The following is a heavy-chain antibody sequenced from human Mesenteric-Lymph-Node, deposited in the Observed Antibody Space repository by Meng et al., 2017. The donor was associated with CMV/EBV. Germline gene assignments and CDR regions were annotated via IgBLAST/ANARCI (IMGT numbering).Heavy chain of an antibody. Sequence: GGSLRLSCAASGFTFSRFEMNWVRQAPGKGLEWVSYISSSGSTIFYADSVKGRFTVSRDNAKNSLYLQMDSLRAEDTAVYYCVRDGYYYDTYFDYWGQGTLVTVSS. D-gene: IGHD3-22*01. CDR1: GFTFSRFE. V-gene: IGHV3-48*03. J-gene: IGHJ4*02. CDR2: ISSSGSTI. CDR3: VRDGYYYDTYFDY.